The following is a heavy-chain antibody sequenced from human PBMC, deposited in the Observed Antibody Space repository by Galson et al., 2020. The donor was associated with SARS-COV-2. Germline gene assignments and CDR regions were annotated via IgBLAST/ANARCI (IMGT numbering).Heavy chain of an antibody. CDR2: ISGSGGST. CDR1: GFTFSSYA. J-gene: IGHJ4*02. V-gene: IGHV3-23*01. D-gene: IGHD3-22*01. CDR3: AKEWFGGRVIYDSSGYYYHEGRDFDY. Sequence: GESLKISCAASGFTFSSYAMSWVRQAPGKGLEWVSAISGSGGSTYYADSVKGRFTISRDNSKNTLYLQMNSLRAEDTAVYYCAKEWFGGRVIYDSSGYYYHEGRDFDYWGQGTLVTVSS.